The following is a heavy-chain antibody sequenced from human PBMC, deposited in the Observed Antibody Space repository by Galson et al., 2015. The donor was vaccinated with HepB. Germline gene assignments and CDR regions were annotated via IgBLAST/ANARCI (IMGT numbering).Heavy chain of an antibody. CDR1: GFTFTTSA. CDR2: INNSGGST. CDR3: AKEQTSDWWFDY. Sequence: SLRLSCAASGFTFTTSAMSWVRQAPGKGLEWVSSINNSGGSTFYADSVKGRFTISRDNSKNTVYLQMNSLRAEDTAIYYCAKEQTSDWWFDYWGPGTLVTVSS. J-gene: IGHJ4*02. D-gene: IGHD2-8*02. V-gene: IGHV3-23*01.